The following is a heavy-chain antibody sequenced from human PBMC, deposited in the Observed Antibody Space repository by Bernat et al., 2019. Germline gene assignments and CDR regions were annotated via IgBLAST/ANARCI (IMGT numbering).Heavy chain of an antibody. V-gene: IGHV3-43*02. CDR1: GFIFQAYV. CDR2: INHDSTAT. D-gene: IGHD1-1*01. J-gene: IGHJ4*02. Sequence: EVQLVESGGGVVQPGGSLRLSCAPSGFIFQAYVMHWVRQAPGMGLEWVSRINHDSTATSYADSVRGRFTISRDNSKNSLYLQMNSLRVEDTALYYCGKDNANWAFDYWGRGTLVIVS. CDR3: GKDNANWAFDY.